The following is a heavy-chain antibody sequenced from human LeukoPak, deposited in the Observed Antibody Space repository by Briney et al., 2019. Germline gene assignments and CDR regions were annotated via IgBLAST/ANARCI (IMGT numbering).Heavy chain of an antibody. CDR3: ARSSVTLLNYYYYYYMDV. D-gene: IGHD5-18*01. CDR1: GFTVSSNY. J-gene: IGHJ6*03. V-gene: IGHV3-53*01. Sequence: GGSLRLSCAASGFTVSSNYMSWVRQAPGKGLEWVSVIYSGGSTYYADSVKGRFTISRDNSKNTLYLQMNSLRAEDTAVYYCARSSVTLLNYYYYYYMDVWGKGTTVTISS. CDR2: IYSGGST.